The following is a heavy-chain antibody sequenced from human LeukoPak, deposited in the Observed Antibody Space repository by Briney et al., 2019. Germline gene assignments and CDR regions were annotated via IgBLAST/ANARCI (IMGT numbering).Heavy chain of an antibody. CDR2: ISRGGDSP. CDR3: AKEVYGSGPYYLDY. V-gene: IGHV3-23*01. CDR1: GFTFSSYA. D-gene: IGHD3-10*01. J-gene: IGHJ4*02. Sequence: PGGSLRLSCAASGFTFSSYAMSWVRQAPGKGLQWVSAISRGGDSPYYADSVKGRFTISRDNSRNTLYLQMNSLRAEDTAIYYCAKEVYGSGPYYLDYWGLGTLVTVSS.